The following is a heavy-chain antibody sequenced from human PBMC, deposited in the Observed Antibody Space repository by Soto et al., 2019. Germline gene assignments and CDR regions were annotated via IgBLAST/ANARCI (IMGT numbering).Heavy chain of an antibody. J-gene: IGHJ5*02. CDR2: ISYDGSNK. V-gene: IGHV3-30-3*01. CDR3: ARAGEYSSGWYWFDP. Sequence: QVQLVESGGGVVQPGRSLRLSCAASGFTFSSYAMHWVRQAPGKGLEWVAVISYDGSNKYYADSVKGRFTISRDNSKNTLYLQMNSLRAEDSAVYYCARAGEYSSGWYWFDPWGQGTLVTVSS. CDR1: GFTFSSYA. D-gene: IGHD6-19*01.